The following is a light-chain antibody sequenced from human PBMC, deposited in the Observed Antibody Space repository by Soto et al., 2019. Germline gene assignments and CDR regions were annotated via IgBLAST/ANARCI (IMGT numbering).Light chain of an antibody. V-gene: IGKV1-17*03. J-gene: IGKJ1*01. CDR3: VQHHSYTWT. CDR1: QSISNY. CDR2: AAS. Sequence: IQMTQSPSAMSASVGDRVTITCRARQSISNYLALCQQKPGKVPKRLTYAASSLQSGVSSRFSGSGSGTALILSISRLQPEDFAPSSCVQHHSYTWTFVQGNKVDIK.